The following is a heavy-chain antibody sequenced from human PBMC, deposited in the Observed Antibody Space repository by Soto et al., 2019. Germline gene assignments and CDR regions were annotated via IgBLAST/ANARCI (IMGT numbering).Heavy chain of an antibody. V-gene: IGHV1-18*01. CDR1: VYTFSSYG. Sequence: SVKVSCEASVYTFSSYGISWVRQAPGQGLEWMGWISADNGNTNYAHKLQGRVAMTTETSTSTAYMELRSLRSDDTAVYYCARDFVRGRVPFDHWGQGTLVTGSS. CDR3: ARDFVRGRVPFDH. J-gene: IGHJ4*02. CDR2: ISADNGNT. D-gene: IGHD3-10*02.